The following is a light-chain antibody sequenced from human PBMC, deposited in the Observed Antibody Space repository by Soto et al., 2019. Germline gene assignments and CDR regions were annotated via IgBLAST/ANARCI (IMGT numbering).Light chain of an antibody. V-gene: IGKV3-15*01. CDR3: QQYNNSPFT. CDR1: QSVSSN. J-gene: IGKJ3*01. Sequence: EIVMTQSPATLSVSPGERATLSCRASQSVSSNLAWYQQKPGQAPRLLIYGASTRATGIPARFSGSGSGPEFTLTISILLSEDLAVYYCQQYNNSPFTFGPGTKVDIK. CDR2: GAS.